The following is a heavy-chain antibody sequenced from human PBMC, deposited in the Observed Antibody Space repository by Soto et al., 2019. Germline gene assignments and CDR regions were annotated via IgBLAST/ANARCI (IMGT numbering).Heavy chain of an antibody. D-gene: IGHD2-2*01. CDR3: ARARLDTPALEY. V-gene: IGHV3-30-3*01. J-gene: IGHJ4*02. CDR1: GFSFRSYA. Sequence: QVQLVESGGGVVQPGRSLRLSCAASGFSFRSYARHWVRQAPGKGLEWVAVMSYDGSDKDYADSVKGRFIISRDNSKNTLYLQMSSLRAEDTAVYYCARARLDTPALEYWGQGTLVTVSS. CDR2: MSYDGSDK.